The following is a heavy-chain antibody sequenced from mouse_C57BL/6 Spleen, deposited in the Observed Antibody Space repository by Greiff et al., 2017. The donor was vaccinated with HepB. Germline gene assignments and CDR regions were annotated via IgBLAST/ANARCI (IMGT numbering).Heavy chain of an antibody. V-gene: IGHV3-5*01. CDR1: GISITTGNYR. D-gene: IGHD2-2*01. CDR3: AREIWLKAMDY. J-gene: IGHJ4*01. Sequence: EVQLQQSGPGLVKPSQTVFLTCTVTGISITTGNYRWSWIRQFPGNKLEWIGYIYYSGTITYNPSLTSRTTITRDTPKNQFFLEMNSLTAEDTATYYCAREIWLKAMDYWGQGTSVTVSS. CDR2: IYYSGTI.